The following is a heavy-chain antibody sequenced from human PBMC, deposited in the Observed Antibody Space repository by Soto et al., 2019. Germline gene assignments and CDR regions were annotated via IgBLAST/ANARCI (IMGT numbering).Heavy chain of an antibody. Sequence: VGSLRLSCAASGFTFGTTDMSWVRQAPGEGLEWVSTIDGSGGITYYADSVKGRFTISRDNSRNTVYLQMNSLRGDDTALYYCVKNSGWFNTWGQGALVTVSS. V-gene: IGHV3-23*01. CDR1: GFTFGTTD. J-gene: IGHJ5*02. D-gene: IGHD3-10*01. CDR2: IDGSGGIT. CDR3: VKNSGWFNT.